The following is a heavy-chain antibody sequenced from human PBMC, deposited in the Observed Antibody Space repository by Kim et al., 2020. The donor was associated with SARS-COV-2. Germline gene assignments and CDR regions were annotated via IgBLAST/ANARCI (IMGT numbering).Heavy chain of an antibody. J-gene: IGHJ4*02. D-gene: IGHD3-22*01. CDR1: GFTFSSYW. CDR2: INSDGSST. V-gene: IGHV3-74*01. Sequence: GGSLRLSCAASGFTFSSYWMHWVRQAPGKGLVWVSRINSDGSSTSYADSVKGRFTISRDNAKNTLYLQMNSLRAEDTAVYYCARDGARVYDSSGYYSLDYWGQGTLVTVSS. CDR3: ARDGARVYDSSGYYSLDY.